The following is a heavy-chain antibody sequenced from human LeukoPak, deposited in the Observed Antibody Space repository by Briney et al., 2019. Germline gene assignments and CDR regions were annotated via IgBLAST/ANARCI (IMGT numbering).Heavy chain of an antibody. CDR3: ARRVHSSSWSSYFDY. CDR2: IHYSGST. J-gene: IGHJ4*02. D-gene: IGHD6-13*01. Sequence: PSETLYLTCTVSGGSISSYYWSWIRQPPGRELERIGSIHYSGSTSYNPSLRSRVTISVDKSKNQFFLKLSSVTATDTAVYYCARRVHSSSWSSYFDYWGQETLVTVSS. V-gene: IGHV4-59*01. CDR1: GGSISSYY.